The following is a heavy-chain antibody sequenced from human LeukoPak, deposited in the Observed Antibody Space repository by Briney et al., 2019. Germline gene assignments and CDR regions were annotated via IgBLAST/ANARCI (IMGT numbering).Heavy chain of an antibody. CDR1: GFTFSDHY. D-gene: IGHD2-2*03. Sequence: GGSLRLSCAASGFTFSDHYMDWVRQAPGKGLEWVGRTRNKANRYTTEYAASVKGRFTVSRDDSRNPLYLQMNSLKTEDTAVYYCARVPLDGQKAFDIWGQGTMVAVSS. J-gene: IGHJ3*02. V-gene: IGHV3-72*01. CDR2: TRNKANRYTT. CDR3: ARVPLDGQKAFDI.